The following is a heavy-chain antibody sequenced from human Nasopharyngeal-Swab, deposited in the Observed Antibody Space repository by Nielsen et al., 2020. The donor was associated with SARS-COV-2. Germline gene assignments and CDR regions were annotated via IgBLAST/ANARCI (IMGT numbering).Heavy chain of an antibody. Sequence: GESLKIACAASGFTFSSDSMNWVRQAPGKGLEWVSSISSSSSYIYYADSVKGRFTISRDNAKNSLYLQMNSLRAEDTAVYYCARICPRPSCPDAFDIWGQGTMVTVSS. J-gene: IGHJ3*02. V-gene: IGHV3-21*01. D-gene: IGHD2-15*01. CDR1: GFTFSSDS. CDR3: ARICPRPSCPDAFDI. CDR2: ISSSSSYI.